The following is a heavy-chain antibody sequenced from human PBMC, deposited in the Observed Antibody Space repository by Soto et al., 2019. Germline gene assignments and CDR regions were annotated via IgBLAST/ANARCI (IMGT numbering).Heavy chain of an antibody. J-gene: IGHJ6*02. CDR2: INPSGGST. V-gene: IGHV1-46*01. CDR1: GYTFTSYY. CDR3: ARDLLAVADHYYYYGMDV. Sequence: GASVKVSFKASGYTFTSYYMHWVRQAPGQGLEWMGIINPSGGSTSYAQKFQGRVTMTRDTSTSTVYMELSSLRSEDTAVYYCARDLLAVADHYYYYGMDVWGQGTTVTVSS. D-gene: IGHD6-19*01.